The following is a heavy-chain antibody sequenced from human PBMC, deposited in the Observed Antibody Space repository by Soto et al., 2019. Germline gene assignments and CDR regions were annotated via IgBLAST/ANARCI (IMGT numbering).Heavy chain of an antibody. V-gene: IGHV3-11*01. J-gene: IGHJ4*02. Sequence: QVQLVESGGGLVKPGGSLRLSCAASGFIFSDYYMSWIRQAPGKGLEWISYISSSGNSVYYADSVKGRFTISRDNAQNSVYLQMNSLRGEDTAVYYCARVGASGWITGYWGQGTLVTVSS. CDR1: GFIFSDYY. CDR3: ARVGASGWITGY. CDR2: ISSSGNSV. D-gene: IGHD6-19*01.